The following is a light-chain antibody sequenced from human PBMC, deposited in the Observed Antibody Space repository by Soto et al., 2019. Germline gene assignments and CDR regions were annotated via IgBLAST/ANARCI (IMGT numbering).Light chain of an antibody. CDR2: DVS. V-gene: IGLV2-14*01. Sequence: QSVLTQPPSVSGSPGQSVTISCTGTSSDVGGYNYVSWYQQHPGKAPKLMIYDVSNRPSGVANRFSGSKSGNTASLTISGLQAEDDADYYCSSYTSSSSLVVFGGGTKLTVL. J-gene: IGLJ2*01. CDR1: SSDVGGYNY. CDR3: SSYTSSSSLVV.